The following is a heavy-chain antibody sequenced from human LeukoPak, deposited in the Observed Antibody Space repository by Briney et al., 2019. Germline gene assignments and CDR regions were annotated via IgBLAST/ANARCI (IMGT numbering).Heavy chain of an antibody. D-gene: IGHD1-14*01. CDR3: ARDSGTLDAFDI. J-gene: IGHJ3*02. Sequence: GRSLRLSCAASGLTFSSFGMHWVRQAPGKGLEWVAVTSFDGGNKHYADSVKGRFTISRDNSKNTLYLQMNSLRAEDTAVYYCARDSGTLDAFDIWGQGTMVTVSS. V-gene: IGHV3-30*03. CDR1: GLTFSSFG. CDR2: TSFDGGNK.